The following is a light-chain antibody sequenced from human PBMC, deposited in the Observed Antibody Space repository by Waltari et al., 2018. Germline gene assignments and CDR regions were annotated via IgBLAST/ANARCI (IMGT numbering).Light chain of an antibody. CDR3: QTGGHGTWV. CDR1: SGHSSNV. Sequence: QLVLTQSSSASASLGASVKLTCTLSSGHSSNVVAWLQQRPEKGPRYLMKINSDGSHSKGDEIPDRFSGSSSGAERYLTISSLQSEDEADYFCQTGGHGTWVFGGGTKLTVL. J-gene: IGLJ3*02. V-gene: IGLV4-69*02. CDR2: INSDGSH.